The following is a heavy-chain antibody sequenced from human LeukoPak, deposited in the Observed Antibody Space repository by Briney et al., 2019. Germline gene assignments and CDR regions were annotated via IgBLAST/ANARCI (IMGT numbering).Heavy chain of an antibody. J-gene: IGHJ4*02. CDR3: AKGAARPTSGAPGY. CDR1: GFTFSNYW. D-gene: IGHD6-6*01. Sequence: GGSLRLSCSVSGFTFSNYWMTWVRQAPGKGLEWVAFIRYDGSNKYYADSVKGRFTISRDNSKNTLYLQMNSLRAEDTAVYYCAKGAARPTSGAPGYWGQGTLVTVSS. CDR2: IRYDGSNK. V-gene: IGHV3-30*02.